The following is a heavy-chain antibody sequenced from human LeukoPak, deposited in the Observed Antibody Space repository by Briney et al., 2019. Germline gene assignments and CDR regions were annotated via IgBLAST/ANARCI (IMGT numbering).Heavy chain of an antibody. Sequence: SETLSLTCAVYGGSFSGYYWSWIRQPPGKGLEWIGEINHSGSTNYNPSLKSRVTISVDTSKNQLSLKLSSVTAADTAVYYCARVHYYDNSGYWFFDYWGQGTLVTVSS. CDR1: GGSFSGYY. V-gene: IGHV4-34*01. J-gene: IGHJ4*02. CDR2: INHSGST. D-gene: IGHD3-22*01. CDR3: ARVHYYDNSGYWFFDY.